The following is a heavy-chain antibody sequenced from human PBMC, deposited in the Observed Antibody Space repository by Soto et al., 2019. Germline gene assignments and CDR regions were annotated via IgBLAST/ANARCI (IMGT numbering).Heavy chain of an antibody. J-gene: IGHJ4*02. CDR2: IYYSGST. V-gene: IGHV4-59*01. D-gene: IGHD6-13*01. Sequence: XXTLSLPFTVSGGSISSYYWRWIRQPPGKELEWIGYIYYSGSTNYNPSLKSRLTISVDRSKNQFTLQLTYVTVEDTAVYYCATSYGNAWYTYWGQGTQVTVSS. CDR1: GGSISSYY. CDR3: ATSYGNAWYTY.